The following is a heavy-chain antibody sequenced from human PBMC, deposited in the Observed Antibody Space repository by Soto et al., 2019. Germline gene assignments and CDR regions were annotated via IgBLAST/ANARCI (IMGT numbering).Heavy chain of an antibody. V-gene: IGHV3-66*01. D-gene: IGHD1-1*01. J-gene: IGHJ4*02. CDR2: IYRGGEI. CDR3: ARGRRDGYTL. Sequence: EVQVVESGGGLVKPGGSLRLSCAASGFYFINYYMSWFRQAPGKGLEWVAVIYRGGEIYYTDSVQCRYTTYRAISMKSINLQIDSLTVYYSAVSYCARGRRDGYTLWGQGVVVTVSS. CDR1: GFYFINYY.